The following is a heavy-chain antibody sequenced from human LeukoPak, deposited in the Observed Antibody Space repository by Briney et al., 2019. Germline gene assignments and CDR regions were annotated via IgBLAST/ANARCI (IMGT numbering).Heavy chain of an antibody. J-gene: IGHJ4*02. V-gene: IGHV4-59*01. CDR2: IYYNGNT. D-gene: IGHD6-19*01. CDR1: GGSISSYY. CDR3: ARDPSSGWFAFNY. Sequence: SETLSLTCTVSGGSISSYYWSWIRQPPGKGLEWIGYIYYNGNTNYNPSLKSRVTMSVDTSKNQFSLKLSSVTAADTAVYYCARDPSSGWFAFNYRGQGTLVTVSS.